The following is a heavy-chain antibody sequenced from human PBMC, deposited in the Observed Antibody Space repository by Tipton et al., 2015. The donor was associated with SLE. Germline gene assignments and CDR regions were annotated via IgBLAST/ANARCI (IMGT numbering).Heavy chain of an antibody. J-gene: IGHJ4*02. Sequence: TLSLTCTVSGASIKSHYWNWIRQPPGKALEWIGYFYYTGDTDYNPSLKSRVTILIDTSKNQFSLKLTSVTAADTAVYYCARRRGYSFGYPFDYWGQGTLVTVSS. V-gene: IGHV4-59*11. CDR2: FYYTGDT. D-gene: IGHD5-18*01. CDR1: GASIKSHY. CDR3: ARRRGYSFGYPFDY.